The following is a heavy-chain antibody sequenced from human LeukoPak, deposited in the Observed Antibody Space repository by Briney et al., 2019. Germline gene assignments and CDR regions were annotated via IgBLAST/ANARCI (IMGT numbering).Heavy chain of an antibody. V-gene: IGHV3-13*01. CDR1: GFTFDNND. Sequence: GGSLRLSCEVSGFTFDNNDMHWVRQTTGKGLEWVSAIGSAGYTYYADSVRGRFTTTRDNAKQSLYLQMNSLRVEDTAVYHCVRQPDSARYGFDYWGRGTQVTVSS. CDR3: VRQPDSARYGFDY. J-gene: IGHJ4*02. CDR2: IGSAGYT. D-gene: IGHD1-14*01.